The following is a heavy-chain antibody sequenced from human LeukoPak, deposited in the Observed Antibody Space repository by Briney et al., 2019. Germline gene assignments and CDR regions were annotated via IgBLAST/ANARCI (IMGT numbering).Heavy chain of an antibody. Sequence: PGGSLRLSCAASGFTFSRYTMNWVRQAPGKGLEWVSSISSSSGNINYADSVKGRFTISRDNSKNTLFLQMNSLRAEDTALYYWAKGGTGFENWGQGTLVTVSS. J-gene: IGHJ4*02. V-gene: IGHV3-23*01. CDR2: ISSSSGNI. D-gene: IGHD1-14*01. CDR3: AKGGTGFEN. CDR1: GFTFSRYT.